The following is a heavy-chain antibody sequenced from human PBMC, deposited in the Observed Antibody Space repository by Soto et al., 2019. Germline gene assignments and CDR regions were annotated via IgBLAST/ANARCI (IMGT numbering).Heavy chain of an antibody. J-gene: IGHJ4*02. Sequence: PGGSLRRSCAASGSTSRSHLMNGVRQAPGKGLEWVANIKEDGSEKYYVDSVKGRFTISRDNAKNSLYLQMNGLRAEDTAVYYCARGGPFISIWPFDYWGQGTLVTVSS. CDR2: IKEDGSEK. CDR3: ARGGPFISIWPFDY. CDR1: GSTSRSHL. D-gene: IGHD6-13*01. V-gene: IGHV3-7*03.